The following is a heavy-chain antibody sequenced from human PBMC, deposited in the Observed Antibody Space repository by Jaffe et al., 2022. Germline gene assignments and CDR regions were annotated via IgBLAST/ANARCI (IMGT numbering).Heavy chain of an antibody. CDR2: IIPIFGTA. D-gene: IGHD3-22*01. J-gene: IGHJ6*03. CDR3: ARGPLYLHTYYYDSSGYLFDYYYYMDV. Sequence: QVQLVQSGAEVKKPGSSVKVSCKASGGTFSSYAISWVRQAPGQGLEWMGGIIPIFGTANYAQKFQGRVTITTDESTSTAYMELSSLRSEDTAVYYCARGPLYLHTYYYDSSGYLFDYYYYMDVWGKGTTVTVSS. CDR1: GGTFSSYA. V-gene: IGHV1-69*05.